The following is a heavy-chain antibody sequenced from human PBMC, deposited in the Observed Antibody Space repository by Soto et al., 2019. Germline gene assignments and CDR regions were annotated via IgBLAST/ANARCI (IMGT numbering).Heavy chain of an antibody. CDR3: ARVLAKYDSSGYYAPGWFDP. D-gene: IGHD3-22*01. V-gene: IGHV1-18*01. CDR2: ISAYNGNT. CDR1: GYTFTSYG. Sequence: ASVKVSCKASGYTFTSYGISWVRQAPGQGLEWMGWISAYNGNTNYAQKLQGRVTMTTDTSTSTAYMELRSLRSDDTAVYYCARVLAKYDSSGYYAPGWFDPWGQGTLVTVSS. J-gene: IGHJ5*02.